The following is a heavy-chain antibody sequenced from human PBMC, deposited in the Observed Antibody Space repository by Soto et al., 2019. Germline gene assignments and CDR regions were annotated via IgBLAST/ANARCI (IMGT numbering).Heavy chain of an antibody. J-gene: IGHJ4*02. V-gene: IGHV3-30*03. CDR1: GFTFSSYG. CDR2: ISYDGSNK. CDR3: ATKWDSGYEDG. D-gene: IGHD3-22*01. Sequence: QVQLVESGGGVVQPGRSLRLSCAASGFTFSSYGMHWVRQAPGKGLEWVAVISYDGSNKYYADSVKGRFTISRDNSKNTLYLQMNSLRDEDTAVYYCATKWDSGYEDGWGQGTLVTVSS.